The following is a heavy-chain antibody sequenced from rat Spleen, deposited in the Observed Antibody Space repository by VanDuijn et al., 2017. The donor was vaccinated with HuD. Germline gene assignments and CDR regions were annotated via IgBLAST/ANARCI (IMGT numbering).Heavy chain of an antibody. V-gene: IGHV5-22*01. Sequence: EVQLVESGGGLVRPGRSLKLSCAASGFTFSDYYMAWVRQAPKKGLEWVASISYEGSTTHYGDSVKGRFTISRDSAESTLYLQMNSLRSEDTATYYCARHGVNYGAYNWFAYWGQGTLVTVSS. CDR1: GFTFSDYY. D-gene: IGHD1-11*01. CDR2: ISYEGSTT. CDR3: ARHGVNYGAYNWFAY. J-gene: IGHJ3*01.